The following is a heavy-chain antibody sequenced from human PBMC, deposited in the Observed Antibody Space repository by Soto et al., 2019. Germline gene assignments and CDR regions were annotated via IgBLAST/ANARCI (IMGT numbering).Heavy chain of an antibody. CDR3: ARDVVVVPAAISSYYYYGMDV. J-gene: IGHJ6*02. V-gene: IGHV1-18*04. CDR2: ISAYNGNT. D-gene: IGHD2-2*01. CDR1: GYTFTSYG. Sequence: GASVKVSCKASGYTFTSYGISWVRQAPGQGLEWMGWISAYNGNTNYAQKLQGRVTMTTDTSTSTAYMELRSLRSDDTAVYYCARDVVVVPAAISSYYYYGMDVCRQRTTVPAS.